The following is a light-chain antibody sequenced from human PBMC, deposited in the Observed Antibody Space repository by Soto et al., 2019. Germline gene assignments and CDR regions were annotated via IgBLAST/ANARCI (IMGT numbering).Light chain of an antibody. J-gene: IGLJ1*01. CDR1: INDVGGYNY. Sequence: QSALTQPPSASGSPGQSVTISCAGTINDVGGYNYVSWYQQHPDKVPQLMIYQVTKRPSGVPGRFSASKSDTTASLTISGLQAEDEGDYYCMSYAGGNRFVFGTGTKLTVL. CDR2: QVT. CDR3: MSYAGGNRFV. V-gene: IGLV2-8*01.